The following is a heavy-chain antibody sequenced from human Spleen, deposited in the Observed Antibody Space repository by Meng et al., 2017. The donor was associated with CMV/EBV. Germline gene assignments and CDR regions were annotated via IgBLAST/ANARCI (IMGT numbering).Heavy chain of an antibody. V-gene: IGHV3-66*02. CDR2: ILGGGNT. CDR1: GFSVSRND. Sequence: SGFSVSRNDMSLVRQAPGKGLEWVSIILGGGNTYYADSVKGRFTISRDNSRNTLYLQMNSLRTEDTALYYCGSFKQQVGGIYWHLDLWGRGTLVTVSS. J-gene: IGHJ2*01. D-gene: IGHD1/OR15-1a*01. CDR3: GSFKQQVGGIYWHLDL.